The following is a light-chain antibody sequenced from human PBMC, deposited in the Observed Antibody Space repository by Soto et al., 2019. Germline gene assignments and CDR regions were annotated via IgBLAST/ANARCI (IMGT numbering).Light chain of an antibody. CDR2: AAS. J-gene: IGKJ4*01. V-gene: IGKV1-6*01. CDR1: QDIGND. Sequence: AIQMTQSPSSLSASVGDRVTITCRASQDIGNDLAWYQQRPGKAPKLLIYAASSLQSGVPSRFSGSGSGPDFTLTISSLQPGDFATYYCLQDYNFPLTFGGGTKVEIK. CDR3: LQDYNFPLT.